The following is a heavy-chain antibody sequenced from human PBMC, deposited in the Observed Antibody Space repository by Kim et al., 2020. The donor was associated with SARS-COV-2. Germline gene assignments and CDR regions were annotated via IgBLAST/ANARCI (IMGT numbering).Heavy chain of an antibody. CDR3: ARDTAMVRRGIDY. D-gene: IGHD5-18*01. J-gene: IGHJ4*02. Sequence: NPSLNSRVTISVDTSKNQFSLKLSSVTAADTAVYYCARDTAMVRRGIDYWGQGTLVTVSS. V-gene: IGHV4-39*07.